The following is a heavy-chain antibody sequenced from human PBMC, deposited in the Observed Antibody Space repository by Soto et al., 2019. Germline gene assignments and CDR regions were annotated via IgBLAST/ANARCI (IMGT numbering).Heavy chain of an antibody. J-gene: IGHJ5*02. V-gene: IGHV1-8*01. CDR3: ARDPDYYDSSGHLRGFDP. Sequence: QVQLVQSGAEVKKPGASVKVSCKASGYTFTSYDINWVRQATGQGLEWMGWMNPNSGNTGYAQKFQGRFTMTRNTSISTAYMELSSLRSEDTAVYYCARDPDYYDSSGHLRGFDPWGQGTLVTVSS. CDR1: GYTFTSYD. D-gene: IGHD3-22*01. CDR2: MNPNSGNT.